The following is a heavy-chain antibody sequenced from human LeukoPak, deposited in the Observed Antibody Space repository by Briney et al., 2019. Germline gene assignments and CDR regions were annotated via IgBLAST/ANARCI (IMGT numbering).Heavy chain of an antibody. CDR2: LCGGGSSK. Sequence: GGSLRLSCAASGFTFSNYVMNWVRQAPGKGLEWVSSLCGGGSSKYYADSVKGRFTISRDNSKNTLYLQMNSLRAEDAAVYYCAKVVVGNWYFDLWGRGTLVTVSS. V-gene: IGHV3-23*01. CDR3: AKVVVGNWYFDL. D-gene: IGHD3-22*01. CDR1: GFTFSNYV. J-gene: IGHJ2*01.